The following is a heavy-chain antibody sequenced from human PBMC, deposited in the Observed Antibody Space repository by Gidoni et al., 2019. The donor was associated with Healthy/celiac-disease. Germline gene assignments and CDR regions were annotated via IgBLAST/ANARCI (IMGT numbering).Heavy chain of an antibody. CDR3: ARDQHTGRYHSGVDY. D-gene: IGHD1-26*01. V-gene: IGHV3-33*01. Sequence: VAVIWYDGSNKYYADSVKGRFTISRDNSKNTLYLLMDSLRADDTALYYCARDQHTGRYHSGVDYWGQGTLVTVSS. J-gene: IGHJ4*02. CDR2: IWYDGSNK.